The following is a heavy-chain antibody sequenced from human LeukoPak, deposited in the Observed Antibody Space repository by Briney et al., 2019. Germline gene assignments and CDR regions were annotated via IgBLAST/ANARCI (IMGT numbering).Heavy chain of an antibody. CDR1: GYTFTGYY. CDR2: INPNSGST. V-gene: IGHV1-2*02. CDR3: AGRGNYGDYFDY. Sequence: ASVKVSCKASGYTFTGYYMHWVRQAPGQGLEWMGWINPNSGSTNYAQKFQGRVTMTRDTSIGTAFMDLSRLRSDDTAVYYCAGRGNYGDYFDYWGQGTLVTVSS. J-gene: IGHJ4*02. D-gene: IGHD4-17*01.